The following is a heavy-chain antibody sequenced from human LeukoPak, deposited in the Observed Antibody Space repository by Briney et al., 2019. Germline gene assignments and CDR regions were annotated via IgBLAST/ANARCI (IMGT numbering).Heavy chain of an antibody. CDR2: INSDGGST. CDR3: AKDGGGYYDSSGYYRN. CDR1: GFTFSSYW. D-gene: IGHD3-22*01. J-gene: IGHJ4*02. Sequence: PGGSLRLSCAASGFTFSSYWMHWVRQVPGKGLVWVSRINSDGGSTNYADSAKGRFTISRDNAKNMLYLQMNSLRAEDTAVYYCAKDGGGYYDSSGYYRNWGQGTLVTVSS. V-gene: IGHV3-74*01.